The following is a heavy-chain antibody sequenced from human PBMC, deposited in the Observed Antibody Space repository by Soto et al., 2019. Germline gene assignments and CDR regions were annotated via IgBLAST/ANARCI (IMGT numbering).Heavy chain of an antibody. D-gene: IGHD6-13*01. J-gene: IGHJ5*02. Sequence: PSETLSLPCAVSSCSISTGSTSSPGRIRRPPGQGLACIGHVYNSGVTFDHPPLKTRVTISIDTAKNQFSRKRSSGTAAGAGVYYGARHVWAIGAALNWIDPWGQGALVTFSS. V-gene: IGHV4-39*01. CDR2: VYNSGVT. CDR3: ARHVWAIGAALNWIDP. CDR1: SCSISTGSTSS.